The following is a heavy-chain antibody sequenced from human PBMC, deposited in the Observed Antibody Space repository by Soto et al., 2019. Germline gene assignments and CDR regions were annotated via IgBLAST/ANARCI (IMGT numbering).Heavy chain of an antibody. J-gene: IGHJ4*02. D-gene: IGHD3-9*01. V-gene: IGHV1-46*03. CDR3: ARVDGSSYYDILTGYYSDY. CDR1: GYSFTSYY. CDR2: INPSGGST. Sequence: VASVKVSCKACGYSFTSYYMHWVRQAPGQGLEWMGMINPSGGSTSYAQKFQGRVTMTRDTSTSTVYMELSSLRSEDTAVYYCARVDGSSYYDILTGYYSDYWGQGTLVTVSS.